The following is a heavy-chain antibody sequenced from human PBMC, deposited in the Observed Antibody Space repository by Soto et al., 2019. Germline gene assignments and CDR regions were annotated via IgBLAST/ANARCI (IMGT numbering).Heavy chain of an antibody. CDR3: ARSPYRYGISYYFDY. J-gene: IGHJ4*02. CDR1: GYTFANYG. CDR2: ISAYTGST. V-gene: IGHV1-18*04. D-gene: IGHD5-18*01. Sequence: ASVKVSCKASGYTFANYGVGWVRQAPGQGLVWMAWISAYTGSTDYAQEFQGRVAVTTDTSTSTASMEVRSLRSDDTAVYYCARSPYRYGISYYFDYWGQGTLVTVSS.